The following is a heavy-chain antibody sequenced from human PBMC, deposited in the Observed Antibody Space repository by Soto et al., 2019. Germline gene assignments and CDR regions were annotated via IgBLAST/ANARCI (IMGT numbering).Heavy chain of an antibody. CDR2: IIPIFGTA. D-gene: IGHD6-13*01. V-gene: IGHV1-69*06. CDR3: AREAAAPYYYYGMDV. Sequence: ASVKVSCKASGGTFSSYAISWVRQAPGQGLEWMGGIIPIFGTANYAQKFQGRVTITADKSTSTAYMELGSLRSEDTAVYYCAREAAAPYYYYGMDVWGQGTTVTVSS. J-gene: IGHJ6*02. CDR1: GGTFSSYA.